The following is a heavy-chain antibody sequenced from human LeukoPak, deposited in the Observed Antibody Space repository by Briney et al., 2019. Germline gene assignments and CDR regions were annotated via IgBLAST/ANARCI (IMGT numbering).Heavy chain of an antibody. CDR3: ARKSDYDSSGYHNWFDL. V-gene: IGHV3-74*01. D-gene: IGHD3-22*01. Sequence: GGSLRLSCAASGFTFSSYWMHWVRQAPGKGLVWVSRINSDGSSTSYADSVKGRFTISRDNAKNSLYLQMNSLRDEDTAVYYCARKSDYDSSGYHNWFDLWGQGTLVTVSS. J-gene: IGHJ5*02. CDR2: INSDGSST. CDR1: GFTFSSYW.